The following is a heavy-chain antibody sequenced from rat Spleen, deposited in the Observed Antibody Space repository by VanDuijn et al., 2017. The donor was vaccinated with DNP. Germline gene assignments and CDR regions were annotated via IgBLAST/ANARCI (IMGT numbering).Heavy chain of an antibody. CDR3: ATHQYYGYRRDYFDY. V-gene: IGHV5-7*01. CDR2: IVYDGSSP. Sequence: EVQLVESGGGLVQPERSLKLSCAASGFTFSDYSMAWVRQAPKKGLEWVATIVYDGSSPYYRDSVRGRFTISRDNAENTLYLQMDSLRSEDTATYYCATHQYYGYRRDYFDYWGQGVMVTVSS. CDR1: GFTFSDYS. D-gene: IGHD1-6*01. J-gene: IGHJ2*01.